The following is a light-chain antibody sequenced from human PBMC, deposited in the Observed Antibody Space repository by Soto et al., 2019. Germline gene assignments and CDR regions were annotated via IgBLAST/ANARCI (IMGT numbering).Light chain of an antibody. CDR1: QSVSGSF. Sequence: EIVMTQSPATLSVSPGEIVTLSFRASQSVSGSFLAWYQQKPGQAPRLLLYGASIRATGIPDRFSGSGSGTDFTLTISSLEPEDFAVYYCQQRNIWPPVTFGQGTRLEI. J-gene: IGKJ5*01. V-gene: IGKV3D-20*02. CDR3: QQRNIWPPVT. CDR2: GAS.